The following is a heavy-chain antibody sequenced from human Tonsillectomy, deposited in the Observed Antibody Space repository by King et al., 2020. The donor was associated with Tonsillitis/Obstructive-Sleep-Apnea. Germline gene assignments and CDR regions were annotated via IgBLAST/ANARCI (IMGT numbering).Heavy chain of an antibody. CDR2: INHSGST. CDR3: ARCSGGSCYPDY. Sequence: VQLQQWGAGLLKPSETLSLTCAVYGGSFSGYYCSWIRQPPGKGLEWIGEINHSGSTNYNPSLKSQVTISVDTSKNQFSLKLSSGTAADTAVYYCARCSGGSCYPDYWGQGTLVTVSS. D-gene: IGHD2-15*01. CDR1: GGSFSGYY. J-gene: IGHJ4*02. V-gene: IGHV4-34*01.